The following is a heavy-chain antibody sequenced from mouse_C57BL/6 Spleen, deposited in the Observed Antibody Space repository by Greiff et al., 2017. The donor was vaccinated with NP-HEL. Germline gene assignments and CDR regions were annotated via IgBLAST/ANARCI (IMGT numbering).Heavy chain of an antibody. V-gene: IGHV1-80*01. D-gene: IGHD1-1*01. J-gene: IGHJ1*03. CDR2: IYPGDGDT. CDR1: GYAFSSYW. CDR3: ARYDDSSYNWYFDV. Sequence: VQLQQSGAELVKPGASVKISCKASGYAFSSYWMNWVKQRPGKGLEWIGQIYPGDGDTNYNGKFKGKATLTADKSSSTAYMQLSSLTSEDSAVYLCARYDDSSYNWYFDVWGTGTTVTVSS.